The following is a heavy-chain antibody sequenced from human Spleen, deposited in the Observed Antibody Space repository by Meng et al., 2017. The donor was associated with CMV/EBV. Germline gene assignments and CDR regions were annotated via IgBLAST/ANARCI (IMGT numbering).Heavy chain of an antibody. Sequence: GSLRLSCTVSGGSGSSGSYYWSWIRQHPGKGLEWIGYIYYSGSTNYNPAHKSQVTISVDTSKNLYSRKLSPVTAADTAVYYCSRGSGFLWLPQNWGQGTLVTVSS. CDR1: GGSGSSGSYY. CDR2: IYYSGST. D-gene: IGHD3-3*01. V-gene: IGHV4-61*01. CDR3: SRGSGFLWLPQN. J-gene: IGHJ4*02.